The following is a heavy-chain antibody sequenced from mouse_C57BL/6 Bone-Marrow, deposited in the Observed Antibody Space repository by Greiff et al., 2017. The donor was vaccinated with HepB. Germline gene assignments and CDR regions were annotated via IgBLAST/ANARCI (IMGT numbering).Heavy chain of an antibody. CDR1: GYSFTGYF. V-gene: IGHV1-20*01. J-gene: IGHJ4*01. Sequence: DVQLQESGPELVKPGDSVKISCKASGYSFTGYFMNWVMQSHGKSLEWIGRINPYNGDTFYNQKFKGKATLTVDKTSSTAHMELRSLTSEDSAVYYCARYYYDYENYAMDYWGQGTSVTVSS. CDR3: ARYYYDYENYAMDY. D-gene: IGHD2-4*01. CDR2: INPYNGDT.